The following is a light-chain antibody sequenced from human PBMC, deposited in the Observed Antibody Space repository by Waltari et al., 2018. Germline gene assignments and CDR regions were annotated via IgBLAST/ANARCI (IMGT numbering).Light chain of an antibody. CDR2: EDD. CDR1: SGRIASNS. Sequence: FILTQPHSVSESPGKTVTISCTRSSGRIASNSVPWYQQRPGSSPPTVIYEDDQRPSGVPDRFSGSIDGSSNSASLTISGLKTEDESDYYCQSYDSTTVIFGGGTKLTVL. J-gene: IGLJ2*01. V-gene: IGLV6-57*01. CDR3: QSYDSTTVI.